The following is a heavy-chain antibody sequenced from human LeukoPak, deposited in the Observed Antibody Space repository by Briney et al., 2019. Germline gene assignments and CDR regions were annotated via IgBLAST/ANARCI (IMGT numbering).Heavy chain of an antibody. Sequence: GGSLRLSCAASGFTVSSNHMSWVRQAPGKGLEWVSIIYSGGSTYYADSVKGRFTISRDNSKNTLYLQMNSLRAVDTAVYYCASSSYCSSTSCYDYWGQGTLVTVSS. CDR3: ASSSYCSSTSCYDY. V-gene: IGHV3-66*01. CDR1: GFTVSSNH. D-gene: IGHD2-2*01. J-gene: IGHJ4*02. CDR2: IYSGGST.